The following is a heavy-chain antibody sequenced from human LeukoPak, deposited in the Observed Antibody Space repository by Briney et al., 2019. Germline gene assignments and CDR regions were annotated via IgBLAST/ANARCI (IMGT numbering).Heavy chain of an antibody. V-gene: IGHV1-18*01. J-gene: IGHJ4*02. D-gene: IGHD3-22*01. CDR3: ARVVLYYDSSGYYWRKNRGVDY. CDR2: ISAYNGNT. Sequence: ASVTVSCKASGYTFTSYGISWVRQVPGQGLEWMGWISAYNGNTNYAQKLQGRVTMTTDTSTSTAYMELRSLRCDDTAVYYCARVVLYYDSSGYYWRKNRGVDYWGQGTLVTVSS. CDR1: GYTFTSYG.